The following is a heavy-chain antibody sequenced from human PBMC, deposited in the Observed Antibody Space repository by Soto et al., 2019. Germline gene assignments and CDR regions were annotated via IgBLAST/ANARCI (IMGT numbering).Heavy chain of an antibody. V-gene: IGHV3-21*01. Sequence: GGSLRLSCAASGFTFSSYSMNWVRQAPGKGLEWVSSISSSSSYIYYADSVKGRFTISRDNAKNSLYLQMNSLRAEDTAVYYCTTNFVFETSHGMDVWGQGTTVTVSS. CDR1: GFTFSSYS. D-gene: IGHD3-9*01. CDR3: TTNFVFETSHGMDV. CDR2: ISSSSSYI. J-gene: IGHJ6*02.